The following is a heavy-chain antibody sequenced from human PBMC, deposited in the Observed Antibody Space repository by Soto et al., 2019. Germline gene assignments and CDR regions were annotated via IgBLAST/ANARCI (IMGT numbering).Heavy chain of an antibody. V-gene: IGHV3-30*03. D-gene: IGHD2-8*02. CDR2: ISRDGRTK. CDR3: TGEVGSGY. Sequence: PGGSLRLSCAASRFTVSSYGMHWVRQAPGKGLEWVAVISRDGRTKYYADSVKGRFAISKDNSRNTLFLEMNSLRGDDMAVYYCTGEVGSGYWGKGTLFTVPS. J-gene: IGHJ4*02. CDR1: RFTVSSYG.